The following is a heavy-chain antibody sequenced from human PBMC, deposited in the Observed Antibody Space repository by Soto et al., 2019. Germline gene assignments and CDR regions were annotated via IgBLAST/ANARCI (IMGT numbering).Heavy chain of an antibody. Sequence: VQMVESGVGVVPPGRSLRLSCAASGFTFSSYGMHWFRQAPGKGLEWVAVISYDGSNKYYADSVKGRFTISRDNSKNTLYLQMNSLRAEDTAVYYCAKAQLDYCDYDEYYFDYWGQGTLVTDSS. J-gene: IGHJ4*02. CDR2: ISYDGSNK. CDR3: AKAQLDYCDYDEYYFDY. V-gene: IGHV3-30*18. D-gene: IGHD4-17*01. CDR1: GFTFSSYG.